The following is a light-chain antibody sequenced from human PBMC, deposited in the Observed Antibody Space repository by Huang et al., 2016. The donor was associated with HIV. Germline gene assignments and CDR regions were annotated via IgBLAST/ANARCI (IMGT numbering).Light chain of an antibody. J-gene: IGKJ2*01. V-gene: IGKV1-5*03. CDR2: KAS. CDR1: QNINTW. Sequence: DIQMTQSPSTLSVSAGDRVTITCRASQNINTWLAWYQQKPGKAPKLLIYKASYLRDGFPSRFTGSGSGTKFTLTISSLQPDDFATYYCQHYNSYSVTFGQGTKLEIK. CDR3: QHYNSYSVT.